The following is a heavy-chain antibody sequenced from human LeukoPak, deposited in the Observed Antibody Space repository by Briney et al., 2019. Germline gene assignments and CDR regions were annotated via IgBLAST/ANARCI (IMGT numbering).Heavy chain of an antibody. Sequence: PGGSLRLSCAASEFTLSSYGMHWVRQAPGKGLEWVAVIWYDGSNKYYADSVKSRFTISRDISKNTLYLQMNSLRAEDTAVYYCAKDPRDITMIVVVYGTDVWGQGTTVTVSS. V-gene: IGHV3-33*03. CDR2: IWYDGSNK. CDR3: AKDPRDITMIVVVYGTDV. CDR1: EFTLSSYG. J-gene: IGHJ6*02. D-gene: IGHD3-22*01.